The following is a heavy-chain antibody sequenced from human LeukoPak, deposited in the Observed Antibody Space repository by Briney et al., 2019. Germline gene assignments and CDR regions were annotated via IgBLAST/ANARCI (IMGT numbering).Heavy chain of an antibody. J-gene: IGHJ2*01. CDR3: ARDRIITMIVGFNQGYFDL. D-gene: IGHD3-22*01. CDR2: FFYSGST. V-gene: IGHV4-39*07. CDR1: GGSISNSTDY. Sequence: PSETLSLTCNVSGGSISNSTDYWGWIRQPPGKGLEWISTFFYSGSTYYNPSLKSRVTISLDTSKNQFSLKLSSVSAADTAVYYCARDRIITMIVGFNQGYFDLWGRGTLVTVSS.